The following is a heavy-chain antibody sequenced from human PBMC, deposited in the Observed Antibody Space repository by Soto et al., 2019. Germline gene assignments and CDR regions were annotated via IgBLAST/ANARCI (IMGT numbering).Heavy chain of an antibody. CDR3: ARVHVGGLVVRDAFDI. Sequence: QVQLVQSGAEVKKPGASVKVSCKASGYTFTSYGISWVRQAPGQGLEWMGWISAYNGNTNYAQKLQGRATMTTDTSTSTASMELRSLRSDDTAVYYCARVHVGGLVVRDAFDIWGQGTMVTVSS. CDR1: GYTFTSYG. J-gene: IGHJ3*02. CDR2: ISAYNGNT. D-gene: IGHD3-22*01. V-gene: IGHV1-18*01.